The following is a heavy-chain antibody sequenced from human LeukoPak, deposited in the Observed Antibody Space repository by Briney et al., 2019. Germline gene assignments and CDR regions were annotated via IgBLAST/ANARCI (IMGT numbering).Heavy chain of an antibody. CDR1: GYTFTAYY. CDR3: ARGGKSQWDPFDY. Sequence: ASVKVSCKASGYTFTAYYMHWVRRAPGNGLEWMGWINPDSGDTSCAQKFQGRVTMTRDTSITTAYMELSRLTSDDTTVYFCARGGKSQWDPFDYWGQGTLVTVSS. V-gene: IGHV1-2*02. J-gene: IGHJ4*02. D-gene: IGHD1-26*01. CDR2: INPDSGDT.